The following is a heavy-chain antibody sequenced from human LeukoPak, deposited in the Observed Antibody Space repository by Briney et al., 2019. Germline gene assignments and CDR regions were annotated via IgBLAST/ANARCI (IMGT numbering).Heavy chain of an antibody. CDR1: GGSISSYY. D-gene: IGHD6-19*01. Sequence: PSETLSLTCTVSGGSISSYYWSWIRQPPGRVLEWIGYIYYSGSTNYNPSLKSRVTISVDTSKNQFSLKLSSVTAADTAVYYCARLSVAGTHFDYWGQGTLVTVSS. CDR2: IYYSGST. J-gene: IGHJ4*02. V-gene: IGHV4-59*08. CDR3: ARLSVAGTHFDY.